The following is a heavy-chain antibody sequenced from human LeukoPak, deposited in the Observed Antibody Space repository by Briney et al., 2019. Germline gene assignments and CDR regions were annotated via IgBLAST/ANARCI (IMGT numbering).Heavy chain of an antibody. CDR1: GYSFTGYY. J-gene: IGHJ4*02. Sequence: VASVKVSCKASGYSFTGYYLHWVRQVPGQGLEWMGWINPNSGDTNYARKFQGRVTMTRDTSISTAYMELSRLRSDDTAVYYCSRGPYDSSGYYYWYFDYWGQGTLVTVSS. CDR3: SRGPYDSSGYYYWYFDY. CDR2: INPNSGDT. D-gene: IGHD3-22*01. V-gene: IGHV1-2*02.